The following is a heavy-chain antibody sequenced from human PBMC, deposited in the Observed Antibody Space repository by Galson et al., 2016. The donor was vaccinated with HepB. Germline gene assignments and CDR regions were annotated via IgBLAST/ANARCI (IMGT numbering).Heavy chain of an antibody. V-gene: IGHV1-46*01. CDR3: ARGGADRSGWYSY. D-gene: IGHD6-19*01. J-gene: IGHJ4*02. Sequence: SVKVSCKASGYTFTSYYMHWVRQAPGQGLEWMGMINPSVQSTGYALKFQGRVTVTRDTSTSTVYMELSSLRSDDTAVYYCARGGADRSGWYSYWGQGTLVTVSS. CDR2: INPSVQST. CDR1: GYTFTSYY.